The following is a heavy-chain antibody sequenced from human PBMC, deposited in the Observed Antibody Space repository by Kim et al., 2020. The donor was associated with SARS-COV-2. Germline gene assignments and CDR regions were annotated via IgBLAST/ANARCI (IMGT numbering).Heavy chain of an antibody. V-gene: IGHV4-59*01. J-gene: IGHJ4*02. D-gene: IGHD1-26*01. CDR3: ARVYFKGARGYFDY. Sequence: NPSLQSRVTISVDPSKNQFSLKPSSVTAADTAVYYCARVYFKGARGYFDYWGQGTLGTVSS.